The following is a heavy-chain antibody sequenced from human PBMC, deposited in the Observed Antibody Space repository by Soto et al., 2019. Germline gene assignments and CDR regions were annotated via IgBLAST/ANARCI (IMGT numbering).Heavy chain of an antibody. Sequence: QVQLRESGPGLMKPSETLSLTCNVSGGSISPHYVNWIRQPAGKGLEWIGRVHTSGSSDYSPSLKRRVTMSVDTSKKQFSLKVNSVTAAATAVYYCARGVYSSGGNYDYWGQGILATVSS. J-gene: IGHJ4*02. D-gene: IGHD1-7*01. V-gene: IGHV4-4*07. CDR1: GGSISPHY. CDR3: ARGVYSSGGNYDY. CDR2: VHTSGSS.